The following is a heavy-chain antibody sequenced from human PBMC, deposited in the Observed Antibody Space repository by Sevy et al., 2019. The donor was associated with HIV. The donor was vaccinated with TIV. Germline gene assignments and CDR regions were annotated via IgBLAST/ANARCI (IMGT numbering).Heavy chain of an antibody. CDR2: ISFDESDK. CDR1: GFAFTNYYA. CDR3: ARPRANYVDNYFFYAMDV. J-gene: IGHJ6*02. V-gene: IGHV3-30-3*01. D-gene: IGHD4-17*01. Sequence: GGSLRLSCAASGFAFTNYYAMHWVRQAPGKGLEWVALISFDESDKYYADSVKGRFTIFRDNFKNTLYLHMNSLTTEDTAVYYCARPRANYVDNYFFYAMDVWGQGTTVTVSS.